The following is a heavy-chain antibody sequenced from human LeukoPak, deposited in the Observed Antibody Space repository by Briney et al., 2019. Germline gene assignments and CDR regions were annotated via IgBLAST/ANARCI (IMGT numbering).Heavy chain of an antibody. D-gene: IGHD3-3*01. CDR3: ARDDFWSGYYPNGNPYYYYMDV. Sequence: SETLSLTCTVSGGSISSYYWSWIRQPAGKGLEWIGRIYTSGSTNYNPSLKSRVTMSVDTSKNQFSLKLSSVTAADTAVYYCARDDFWSGYYPNGNPYYYYMDVWGKGTTVTVSS. V-gene: IGHV4-4*07. CDR1: GGSISSYY. J-gene: IGHJ6*03. CDR2: IYTSGST.